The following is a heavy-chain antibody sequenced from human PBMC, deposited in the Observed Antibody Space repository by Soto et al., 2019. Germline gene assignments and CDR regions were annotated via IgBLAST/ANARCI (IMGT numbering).Heavy chain of an antibody. CDR1: GYTFTSYG. V-gene: IGHV1-18*04. CDR2: ISAYNGNT. J-gene: IGHJ4*02. Sequence: QVQLVQSGTEVKKPGASVKVSCKASGYTFTSYGISWVRQAPGQGLEWMGWISAYNGNTDFAQKLQGVVTMTTDTSTSTAYMELRTLRSDDTAVYYCARDRKYSKYCTNDCGHYSDYWGQGTLVTVSS. CDR3: ARDRKYSKYCTNDCGHYSDY. D-gene: IGHD2-8*01.